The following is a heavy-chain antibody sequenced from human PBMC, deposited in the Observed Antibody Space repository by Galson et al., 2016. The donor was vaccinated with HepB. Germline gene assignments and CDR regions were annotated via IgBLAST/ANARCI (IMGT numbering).Heavy chain of an antibody. Sequence: SETLSLTCAVSGGSISNYRWWSWVRQPPGKGLEWIGEIYQSGSTNYNPSLENRVTISVDKSKNQFSLMLSSVTAADTADYYWARHLTTAGTRGFDSWGQGTLVTVSS. CDR2: IYQSGST. CDR1: GGSISNYRW. V-gene: IGHV4-4*02. D-gene: IGHD6-13*01. J-gene: IGHJ4*02. CDR3: ARHLTTAGTRGFDS.